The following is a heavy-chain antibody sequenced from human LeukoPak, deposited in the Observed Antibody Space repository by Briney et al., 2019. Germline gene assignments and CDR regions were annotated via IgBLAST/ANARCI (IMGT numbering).Heavy chain of an antibody. CDR3: AKTRNTIFGVVNLRYMDV. Sequence: SETLSLTCTVSGGSISSGSYYWSWIRQPAGKGLEWIGRIYTSGSTNYNPSLKSRVTISVDTSKNQFSLKLSSVTAADTAVYYCAKTRNTIFGVVNLRYMDVWGKGTTVTVSS. CDR1: GGSISSGSYY. V-gene: IGHV4-61*02. CDR2: IYTSGST. J-gene: IGHJ6*03. D-gene: IGHD3-3*01.